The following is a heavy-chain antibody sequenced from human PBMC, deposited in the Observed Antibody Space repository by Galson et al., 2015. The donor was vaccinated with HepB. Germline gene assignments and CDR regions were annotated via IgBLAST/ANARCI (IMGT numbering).Heavy chain of an antibody. D-gene: IGHD1-26*01. V-gene: IGHV6-1*01. CDR2: AYYESKWYN. CDR3: ARADGQQHLLLDY. CDR1: GDSVSSNSAA. J-gene: IGHJ4*02. Sequence: CAISGDSVSSNSAAWNWIRQSPSRGLEWLGRAYYESKWYNDYALSVKSRITINPDTSKNQFSLQLNSVTPEDTAVYYCARADGQQHLLLDYWGQGTLVTVSS.